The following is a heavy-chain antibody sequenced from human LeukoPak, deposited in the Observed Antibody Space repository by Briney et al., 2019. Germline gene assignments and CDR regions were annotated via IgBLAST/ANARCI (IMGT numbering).Heavy chain of an antibody. CDR1: GGSFSGYY. V-gene: IGHV4-34*01. D-gene: IGHD2-2*02. CDR2: INHSGST. Sequence: PSETLSLTCAVYGGSFSGYYWSWIRQPPGKGLEWIGEINHSGSTNYNPSFKSRVTISVDTSKNQFSLKLSSVTAADTAVYYCARGNVVVPAAIGFYYYMDVWGKGTTVTVSS. CDR3: ARGNVVVPAAIGFYYYMDV. J-gene: IGHJ6*03.